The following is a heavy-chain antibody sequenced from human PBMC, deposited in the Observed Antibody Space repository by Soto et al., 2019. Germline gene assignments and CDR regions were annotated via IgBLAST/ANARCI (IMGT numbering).Heavy chain of an antibody. V-gene: IGHV3-23*01. CDR3: AKTYASSGYPSSVDY. Sequence: VGSLRLSCAASGFTFSSYAMNWVRQAPGKGLEWVSAIRGGGGSTYYADSVKGRFTISRDNSKNTLYLQMNSLRAEDTAVYYCAKTYASSGYPSSVDYCGQRPLVTVSS. CDR1: GFTFSSYA. J-gene: IGHJ4*02. D-gene: IGHD3-22*01. CDR2: IRGGGGST.